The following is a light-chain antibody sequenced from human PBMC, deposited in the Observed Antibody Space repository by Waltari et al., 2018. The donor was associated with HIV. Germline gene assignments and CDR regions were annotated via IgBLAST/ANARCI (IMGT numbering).Light chain of an antibody. CDR2: DNN. V-gene: IGLV1-51*01. Sequence: QSVLTQPPSVSAAPGQKVTISCSGSSSNIGNNYVSWYQPLPGTAPKLLIYDNNKRPSGIPDRFSGSKSGTSATLGITGLQTGDEADDYGGTWDSSLSAGGVFGGGTKLTVL. CDR1: SSNIGNNY. CDR3: GTWDSSLSAGGV. J-gene: IGLJ2*01.